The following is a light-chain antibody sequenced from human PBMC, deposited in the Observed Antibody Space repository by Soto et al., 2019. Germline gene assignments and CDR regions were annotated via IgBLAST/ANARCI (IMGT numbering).Light chain of an antibody. J-gene: IGLJ1*01. CDR3: QYYESSLSGYV. CDR1: SANIGAAYN. V-gene: IGLV1-40*01. Sequence: QSVLAQPPSVSGAPGQRVTISCTGSSANIGAAYNVDWYQQLPGTAPKLLIYGNNNRPSGVPARFSGSKSGTSASLAIAGLQAEDEGDYYCQYYESSLSGYVFGTGTKVTVL. CDR2: GNN.